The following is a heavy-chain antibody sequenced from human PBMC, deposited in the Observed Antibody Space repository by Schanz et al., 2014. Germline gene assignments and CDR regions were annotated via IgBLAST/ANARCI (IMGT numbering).Heavy chain of an antibody. D-gene: IGHD4-17*01. CDR3: ARVVRSDYLSELSF. CDR1: GYFFSSYG. J-gene: IGHJ4*02. V-gene: IGHV1-18*01. Sequence: QVQLVQSEAAVKKPGASVKVSCKASGYFFSSYGISWVRQAPGQGLEWMGWISPYNGNTKYAEKLEDRVPMTTDISTSTAYMQLRSLTSAATAMYYCARVVRSDYLSELSFWGQGTQVFVSS. CDR2: ISPYNGNT.